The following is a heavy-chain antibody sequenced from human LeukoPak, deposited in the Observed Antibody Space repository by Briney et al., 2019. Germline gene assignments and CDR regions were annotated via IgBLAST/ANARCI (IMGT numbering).Heavy chain of an antibody. J-gene: IGHJ4*02. V-gene: IGHV3-74*01. CDR3: ARAQTPYSSSSGADC. CDR2: INTDGSST. D-gene: IGHD6-6*01. CDR1: GFTFSDYS. Sequence: GGSLRLSCAASGFTFSDYSMSWIRQAPGKGLVWVSRINTDGSSTSYADSVKGRFTISRDNAKNTLYLQMNSLRAEDTAVYYCARAQTPYSSSSGADCWGQGTLVTVSS.